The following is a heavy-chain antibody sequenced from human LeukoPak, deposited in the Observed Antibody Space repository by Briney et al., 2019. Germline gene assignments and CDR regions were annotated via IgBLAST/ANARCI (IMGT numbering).Heavy chain of an antibody. J-gene: IGHJ6*02. D-gene: IGHD1-1*01. CDR2: INHEGGAI. V-gene: IGHV3-7*01. Sequence: PGGSLRLSCAASGFTFSESWMTWGRQVPGQGLEWVAHINHEGGAIQYVDSVKGRFTISRDNAKGSVLLQMNSLRAEDTAIYHCATYINWVAGDVWGQGTTVIVSS. CDR1: GFTFSESW. CDR3: ATYINWVAGDV.